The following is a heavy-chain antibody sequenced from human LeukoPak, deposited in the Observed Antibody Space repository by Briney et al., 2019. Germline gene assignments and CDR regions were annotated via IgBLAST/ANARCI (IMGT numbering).Heavy chain of an antibody. CDR3: ARGGRSTYYYGSGRRLLDP. CDR1: GGSFSGYY. V-gene: IGHV4-34*01. J-gene: IGHJ5*02. D-gene: IGHD3-10*01. CDR2: INHSGST. Sequence: SETLSLTCAVYGGSFSGYYRSWIRQPPGKGLEWIGEINHSGSTNYNPSLKSRVTISVDTSKNQFSLKLSSVTAADTAVYYCARGGRSTYYYGSGRRLLDPWGQGTLVTVSS.